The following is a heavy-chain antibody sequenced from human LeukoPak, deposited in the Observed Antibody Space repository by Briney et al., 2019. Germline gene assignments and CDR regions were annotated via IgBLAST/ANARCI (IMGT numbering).Heavy chain of an antibody. CDR1: GGSISSYY. Sequence: PSETLSLTCTVSGGSISSYYWSWIRQPPGKGLEWIGYIYYSGSTSYNPSLKSRVTISVDTSKNQFSLKLSSVTAADTAVYYCASSVDVYSSDWYFDLWGRGTLVTVSS. D-gene: IGHD6-25*01. CDR2: IYYSGST. CDR3: ASSVDVYSSDWYFDL. V-gene: IGHV4-59*01. J-gene: IGHJ2*01.